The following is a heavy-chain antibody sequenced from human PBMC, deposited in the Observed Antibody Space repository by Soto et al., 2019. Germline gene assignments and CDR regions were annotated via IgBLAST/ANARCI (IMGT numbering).Heavy chain of an antibody. CDR3: ARESGGATATLDYYYFYMDV. Sequence: QVQLVQSGAEVRKPGASVTVSCRSSGDSFNDYYIHWVRQAPGQGFEWMGWINPNGGVTKYAQKFQGRGSMTRDTSIRTVYMQLSRIRSGDTGVYYCARESGGATATLDYYYFYMDVWGTGTTVTVSS. D-gene: IGHD5-12*01. J-gene: IGHJ6*03. CDR2: INPNGGVT. CDR1: GDSFNDYY. V-gene: IGHV1-2*02.